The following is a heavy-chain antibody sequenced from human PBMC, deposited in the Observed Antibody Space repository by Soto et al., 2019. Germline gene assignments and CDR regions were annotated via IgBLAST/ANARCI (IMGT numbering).Heavy chain of an antibody. Sequence: GGSLRLSCAASGFTFSSYAMSWVRQAPGKGLEWVAVISYDGSNKYYADSVKGRFTISRDNSKNTLYLQMNSLRAEDTAVYYCARPPDKGRSGLSNYYYYGMDVWGQGTTVTVSS. J-gene: IGHJ6*02. V-gene: IGHV3-30-3*01. CDR2: ISYDGSNK. CDR1: GFTFSSYA. CDR3: ARPPDKGRSGLSNYYYYGMDV. D-gene: IGHD3-22*01.